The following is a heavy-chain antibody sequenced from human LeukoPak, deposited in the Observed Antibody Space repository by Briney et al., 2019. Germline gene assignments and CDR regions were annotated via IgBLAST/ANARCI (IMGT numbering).Heavy chain of an antibody. Sequence: GGSLRLSCAASGFTFSSYGMVWVRQAPGQGLEWVAVISYDGSNKYYADSVKGRFTISRDNSKNTLYLQMNSLRAEDTAVYYCARGGDIVATINYFDYWGQGTLVTVSS. D-gene: IGHD5-12*01. CDR1: GFTFSSYG. CDR2: ISYDGSNK. J-gene: IGHJ4*02. V-gene: IGHV3-30*03. CDR3: ARGGDIVATINYFDY.